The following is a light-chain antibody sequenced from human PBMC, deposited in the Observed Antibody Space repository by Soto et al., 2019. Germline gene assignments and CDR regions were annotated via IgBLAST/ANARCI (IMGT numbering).Light chain of an antibody. CDR1: QDISTH. Sequence: QLTQSPSSLSASVGDRVTISCRASQDISTHLAWFAQKPGRAPQLLIYAASTLHSGVPSRFSGSGSGTDFTLTISSLQPEDFATYYCQHLNTYPITFGPGRRLEIK. CDR2: AAS. CDR3: QHLNTYPIT. V-gene: IGKV1-9*01. J-gene: IGKJ5*01.